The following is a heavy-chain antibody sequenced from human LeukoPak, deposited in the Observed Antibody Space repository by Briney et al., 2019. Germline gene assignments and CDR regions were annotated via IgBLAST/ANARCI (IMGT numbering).Heavy chain of an antibody. Sequence: KPGGSLRLSCAASGFTFSRYSMNWVRQAPGKGLEWVSSISSSSSFIYYADSVKGRFTISRDNAKNSLYLQMNSLRAEDTAVYYCATPKGDPVGLDYWGQGTLVTVSS. J-gene: IGHJ4*02. V-gene: IGHV3-21*01. D-gene: IGHD3/OR15-3a*01. CDR1: GFTFSRYS. CDR2: ISSSSSFI. CDR3: ATPKGDPVGLDY.